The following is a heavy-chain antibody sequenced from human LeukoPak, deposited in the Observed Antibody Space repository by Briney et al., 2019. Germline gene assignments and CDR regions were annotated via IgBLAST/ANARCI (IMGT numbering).Heavy chain of an antibody. CDR3: AKDLSHFRNWFDP. CDR2: ISVSGITT. D-gene: IGHD2/OR15-2a*01. CDR1: GFAFSSYA. V-gene: IGHV3-23*01. Sequence: GGSLRLSCAASGFAFSSYAMSWVRQAPGKGLEWVSGISVSGITTYYADSVKGRFTVSRDNSKNTLYLQMNSLRAEDTAVYYCAKDLSHFRNWFDPWGQGTLVTVSS. J-gene: IGHJ5*02.